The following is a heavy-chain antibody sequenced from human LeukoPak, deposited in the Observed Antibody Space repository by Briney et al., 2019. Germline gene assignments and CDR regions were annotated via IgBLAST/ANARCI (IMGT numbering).Heavy chain of an antibody. V-gene: IGHV3-30*18. Sequence: PGGSLRPSCTVSGFTFNNYGMHWVRQAPGKGLEWVALISYDGSIKYYADSVKGRFTISRDNSKNTLYLQMNSLKAEDTALYYCAKSDHGNGDYDYWGQGTLVTVSS. CDR3: AKSDHGNGDYDY. CDR2: ISYDGSIK. J-gene: IGHJ4*02. D-gene: IGHD1-26*01. CDR1: GFTFNNYG.